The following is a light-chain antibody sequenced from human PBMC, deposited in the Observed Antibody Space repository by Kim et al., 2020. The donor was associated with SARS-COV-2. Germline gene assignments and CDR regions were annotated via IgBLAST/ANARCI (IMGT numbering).Light chain of an antibody. CDR2: GTS. V-gene: IGKV3-15*01. Sequence: EIVMTQSPATLSVSPGERATLSCRASQSVSSNLAWYQHKPGQAPRLLIYGTSTRATGIPARFSGSGSGTEFTLTISSLQSEDFAVYYCHQYNSWPPGTFAQGTKLEI. CDR3: HQYNSWPPGT. CDR1: QSVSSN. J-gene: IGKJ2*01.